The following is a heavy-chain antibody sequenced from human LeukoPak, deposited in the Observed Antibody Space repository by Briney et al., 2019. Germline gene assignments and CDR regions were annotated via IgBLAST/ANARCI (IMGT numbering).Heavy chain of an antibody. J-gene: IGHJ6*03. CDR3: ARPAGYGSGGVDMDV. Sequence: GESLETSWKGLGYSFTCYWIALVRQIPGKGLGWVGIIYPGDSDTRYSPSFQGKVTISADKSISTAYLQWSSLKASDTAMYYCARPAGYGSGGVDMDVWGKGTTVTVSS. CDR1: GYSFTCYW. CDR2: IYPGDSDT. D-gene: IGHD6-19*01. V-gene: IGHV5-51*01.